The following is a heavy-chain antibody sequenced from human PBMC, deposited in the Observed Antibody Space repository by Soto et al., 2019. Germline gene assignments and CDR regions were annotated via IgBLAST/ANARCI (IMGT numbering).Heavy chain of an antibody. CDR2: IIPIFDKT. V-gene: IGHV1-69*01. CDR1: GGTFGSYT. D-gene: IGHD2-2*01. Sequence: QVQLVQSGAEVKKPGSSVKVSCKASGGTFGSYTINWVRQAPGQGLEWMGGIIPIFDKTDYTQKFQDRLTIAADESTSTAYMELRSLRSEDAAIYYCARGLGVLGYCTRTSCTRRDYYYYRMDVWGQGTTVTVSS. J-gene: IGHJ6*02. CDR3: ARGLGVLGYCTRTSCTRRDYYYYRMDV.